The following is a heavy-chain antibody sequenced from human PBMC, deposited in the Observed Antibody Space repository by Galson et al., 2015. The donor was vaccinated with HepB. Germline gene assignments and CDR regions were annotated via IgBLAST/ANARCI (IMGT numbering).Heavy chain of an antibody. CDR2: INAGNGNT. CDR1: GYTFTSYA. D-gene: IGHD2-2*01. Sequence: SVKVSCKASGYTFTSYAMHWVRQAPGQRLEWMGWINAGNGNTKYSQKFQGRVTITRDTSASTAYMELSSLRSEDTAVYYCARDRSYCSSTSCYAPYNWFDPWGQGTLVTVSS. V-gene: IGHV1-3*01. CDR3: ARDRSYCSSTSCYAPYNWFDP. J-gene: IGHJ5*02.